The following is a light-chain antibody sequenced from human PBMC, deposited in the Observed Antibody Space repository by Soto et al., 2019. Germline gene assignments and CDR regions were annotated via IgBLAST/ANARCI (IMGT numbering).Light chain of an antibody. J-gene: IGKJ1*01. V-gene: IGKV3-15*01. CDR2: RAS. CDR3: LQYHNLWA. CDR1: QNIYYN. Sequence: ILMTQSPATVSVSPGESATLSCRASQNIYYNVAWYQHRPGQAPRLLIYRASTRVPGVPARFSGSGSGTECTLTISSLQPEDFTVYSCLQYHNLWAFGQGTKVEI.